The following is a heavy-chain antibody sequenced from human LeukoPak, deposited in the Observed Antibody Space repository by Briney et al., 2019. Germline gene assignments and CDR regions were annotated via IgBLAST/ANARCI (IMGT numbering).Heavy chain of an antibody. D-gene: IGHD4-17*01. Sequence: GTSLRLSCVASGFIFSRYDMHWVRQAPGKGLEWVALIWHDGSKTHYADSVKGRFTISRDDSKSTLYVQMNSLRIEDTAVYYCARDPATVTSHFDYWGQGALVTVSS. CDR1: GFIFSRYD. J-gene: IGHJ4*02. CDR2: IWHDGSKT. V-gene: IGHV3-33*01. CDR3: ARDPATVTSHFDY.